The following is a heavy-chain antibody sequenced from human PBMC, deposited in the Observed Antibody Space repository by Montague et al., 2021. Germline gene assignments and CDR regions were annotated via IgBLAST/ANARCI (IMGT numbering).Heavy chain of an antibody. CDR2: ITLDGSST. V-gene: IGHV3-74*01. Sequence: SLRLSCAASGFSFSSYWMHWVRQAPGKGLLWVSRITLDGSSTTFADSVKGRFTTSRDNAKATLYLQMNSLSVEDTAVYCCARNLASAAPGAFDIWGQGTMVTVSS. D-gene: IGHD6-13*01. CDR3: ARNLASAAPGAFDI. J-gene: IGHJ3*02. CDR1: GFSFSSYW.